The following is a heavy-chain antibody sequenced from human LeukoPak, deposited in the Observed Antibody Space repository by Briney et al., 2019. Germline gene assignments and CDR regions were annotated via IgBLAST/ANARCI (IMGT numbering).Heavy chain of an antibody. CDR3: ARDPLTPY. D-gene: IGHD1-14*01. J-gene: IGHJ4*02. V-gene: IGHV3-53*01. CDR1: GFTVSSNY. Sequence: GGSLRLSCAASGFTVSSNYMSWVRQAPGKGLEWVSVICSGGSKYYADSVKGRFTISRDNSKNTLYLQMNSLRAEDTAVYYCARDPLTPYWGQGTLVTVSS. CDR2: ICSGGSK.